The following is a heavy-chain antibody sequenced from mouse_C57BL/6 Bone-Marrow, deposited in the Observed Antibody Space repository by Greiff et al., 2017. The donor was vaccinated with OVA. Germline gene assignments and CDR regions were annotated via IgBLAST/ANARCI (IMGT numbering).Heavy chain of an antibody. CDR2: IDPSDSYT. CDR3: ARRGYGHYFDY. Sequence: QVQLQQPGAELVRPGTSVKLSCKASGYTFTSYWMHWVKQRPGQGLEWIGVIDPSDSYTNYNQKFKGKATLTVDTSSSTAYMQLSSLTSEDSAVYYCARRGYGHYFDYWGQGTTLTVSS. CDR1: GYTFTSYW. D-gene: IGHD1-2*01. V-gene: IGHV1-59*01. J-gene: IGHJ2*01.